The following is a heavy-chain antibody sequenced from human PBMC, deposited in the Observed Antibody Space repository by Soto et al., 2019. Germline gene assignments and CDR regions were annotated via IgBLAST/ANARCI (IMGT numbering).Heavy chain of an antibody. Sequence: EVQLLESGGGLVQPGGSLRLSCAASGFPFSGYGMSWVLPAAGRRLEWVASITGGGGITYYADSVKGRFIISRDNSRNSLYLQRNSLRADDTAVYDCARTLSDWPFNFGTWGQGTLCTVSA. V-gene: IGHV3-23*01. CDR2: ITGGGGIT. CDR3: ARTLSDWPFNFGT. J-gene: IGHJ5*02. D-gene: IGHD6-19*01. CDR1: GFPFSGYG.